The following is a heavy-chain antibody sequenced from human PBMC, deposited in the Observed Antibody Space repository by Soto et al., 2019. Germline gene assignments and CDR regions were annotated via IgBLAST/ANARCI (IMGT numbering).Heavy chain of an antibody. D-gene: IGHD6-19*01. Sequence: PSETLSLTCAVYGGSFSGYYWSWIRQPPGKGLEWIGEINHSGSTNYNPSLKSRVTISVDTSKNQFSLKLSSVTAADTAVYYCARVGVNSSGSYYYGMDVWGQGTTVTAP. V-gene: IGHV4-34*01. CDR1: GGSFSGYY. CDR2: INHSGST. CDR3: ARVGVNSSGSYYYGMDV. J-gene: IGHJ6*02.